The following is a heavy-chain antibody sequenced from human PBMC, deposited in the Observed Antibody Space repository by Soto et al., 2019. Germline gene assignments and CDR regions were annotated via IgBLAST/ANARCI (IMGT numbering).Heavy chain of an antibody. V-gene: IGHV3-73*02. CDR2: IRSKANSYAT. D-gene: IGHD6-6*01. J-gene: IGHJ4*02. CDR3: TRHSREGFDY. CDR1: GFTFSGSA. Sequence: EVQLVESGGGLVQPGGSLKLSCAASGFTFSGSAMHWVRQASGKGLEWVGRIRSKANSYATAYAASVKGRFTISRDDSKNTAYLQMNSLKTEDTAVYYCTRHSREGFDYWGKGTLVTVSS.